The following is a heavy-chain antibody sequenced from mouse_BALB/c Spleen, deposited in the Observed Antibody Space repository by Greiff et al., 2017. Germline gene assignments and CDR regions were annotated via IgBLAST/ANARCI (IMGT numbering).Heavy chain of an antibody. D-gene: IGHD2-4*01. Sequence: DVMLVESGGGLVQPGGSRKLSCAASGFTFSSFGMHWVRQAPEKGLEWVAYISSGSSTIYYADTVKGRFTISRDNPKNTLFLQMTSLRSEDTAMYYCARWGVITGAWFAYWGQGTLVTVSA. CDR2: ISSGSSTI. CDR1: GFTFSSFG. J-gene: IGHJ3*01. V-gene: IGHV5-17*02. CDR3: ARWGVITGAWFAY.